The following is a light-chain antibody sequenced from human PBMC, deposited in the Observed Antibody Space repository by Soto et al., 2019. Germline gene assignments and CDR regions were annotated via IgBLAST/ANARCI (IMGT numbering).Light chain of an antibody. CDR1: QSISSS. CDR3: QQYNSYWT. V-gene: IGKV1-5*01. J-gene: IGKJ1*01. Sequence: DIQMTQSPSTLSASVGDRVTITCRASQSISSSLAWYNQRPGKAPKLLIYDASSLESGVPSRFSGSGSGTEFTLTINSRQPDDFATYFCQQYNSYWTFGQGTKVEIK. CDR2: DAS.